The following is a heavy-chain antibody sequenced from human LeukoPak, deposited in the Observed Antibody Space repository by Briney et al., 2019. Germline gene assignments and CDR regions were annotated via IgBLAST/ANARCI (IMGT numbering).Heavy chain of an antibody. CDR3: ARSGSCSSNTMCSAYNYYGMDV. Sequence: SETLSLTCAVSGGSISLNYWSWIRQPPGKGLEWIGYIYDSRSTNYNPSLKSRVTMSVDTSKNQFSLRLSSVTAADTAVYYCARSGSCSSNTMCSAYNYYGMDVWGQGTTVTVSS. V-gene: IGHV4-59*08. J-gene: IGHJ6*02. CDR2: IYDSRST. CDR1: GGSISLNY. D-gene: IGHD2-2*01.